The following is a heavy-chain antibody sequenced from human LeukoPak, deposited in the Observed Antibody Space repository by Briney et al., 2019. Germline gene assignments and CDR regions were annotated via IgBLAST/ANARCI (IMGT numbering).Heavy chain of an antibody. D-gene: IGHD3-9*01. CDR3: ARSPLAISYFDY. CDR2: ISGSGGST. CDR1: GFTFSSYA. V-gene: IGHV3-23*01. J-gene: IGHJ4*02. Sequence: PGGSLRLSCAASGFTFSSYAMSWVRQAPGKGLEWVSGISGSGGSTYYADSVKGRFTISRDNAKNSLYLQMNSLRAEDTAVYYCARSPLAISYFDYWGQGTLVTVSS.